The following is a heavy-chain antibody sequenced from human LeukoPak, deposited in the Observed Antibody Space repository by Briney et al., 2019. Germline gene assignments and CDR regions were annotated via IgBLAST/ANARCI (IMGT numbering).Heavy chain of an antibody. Sequence: ASVKVSCKVSGYTITELSMHWVRQAPGKGLEWMGGFDPEDGETIYAQKFQGRVTMTEDTSTDTAYMELSSLRSEDTAVYYCATSLALEVGPLRRIVATIQGSFDYWGQGTLVTVSS. J-gene: IGHJ4*02. CDR3: ATSLALEVGPLRRIVATIQGSFDY. D-gene: IGHD5-12*01. V-gene: IGHV1-24*01. CDR1: GYTITELS. CDR2: FDPEDGET.